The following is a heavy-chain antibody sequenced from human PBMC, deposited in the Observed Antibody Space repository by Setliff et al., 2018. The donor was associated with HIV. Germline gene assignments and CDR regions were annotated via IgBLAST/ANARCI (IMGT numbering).Heavy chain of an antibody. CDR2: ISGSGGST. D-gene: IGHD5-18*01. J-gene: IGHJ6*03. V-gene: IGHV3-23*01. CDR1: GFTFSSYA. CDR3: AKVDTAMVVHYYYMDV. Sequence: GGSLRLSCAASGFTFSSYAMSWVRQAPGKGLEWVSAISGSGGSTYYADSVKGRFTISRDNSKNTLYLQMNSLRAEDTAVYYCAKVDTAMVVHYYYMDVWGKGTTVTVSS.